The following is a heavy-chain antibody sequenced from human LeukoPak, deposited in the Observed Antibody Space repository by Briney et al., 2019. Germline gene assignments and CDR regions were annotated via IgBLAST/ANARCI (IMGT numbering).Heavy chain of an antibody. CDR3: ARDGRYYYDSSGSPRFDY. CDR1: GGSISSGGYY. J-gene: IGHJ4*02. D-gene: IGHD3-22*01. Sequence: SQTLSLTCTVSGGSISSGGYYWSWIRQPPGKGLEWIGYIYHSGSTYYNPSLKSRVTTSVDRSKNQFSLKLSSVTAADTAVYYCARDGRYYYDSSGSPRFDYWGQGTLVTVSS. CDR2: IYHSGST. V-gene: IGHV4-30-2*01.